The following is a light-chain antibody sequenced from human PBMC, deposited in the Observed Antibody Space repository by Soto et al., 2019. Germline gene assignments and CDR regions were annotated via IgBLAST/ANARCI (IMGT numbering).Light chain of an antibody. CDR2: AAS. CDR3: QQLNSYPIT. J-gene: IGKJ5*01. Sequence: IQLTQSPSSLSASVGDRVTITCRASQGFNTFLAWYQQKAGKAPKLLIYAASTLQSGVPSRLSGSGSGTDFTLTISSLQSEDFATYYCQQLNSYPITFGQGTRLEIK. V-gene: IGKV1-9*01. CDR1: QGFNTF.